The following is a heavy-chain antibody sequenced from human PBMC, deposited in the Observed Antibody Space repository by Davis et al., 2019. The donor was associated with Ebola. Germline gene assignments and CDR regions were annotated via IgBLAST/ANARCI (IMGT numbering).Heavy chain of an antibody. CDR3: AKVWSTAGMDNYGMDV. D-gene: IGHD2-8*01. CDR1: GFTFSNYA. CDR2: ITGGGTT. J-gene: IGHJ6*02. Sequence: GESLKISCAASGFTFSNYAVTCVRQAPGKGLEWVSIITGGGTTYHADSVKGRFTIPRDNSKNTLSLQMDSLRAEDTAVYYCAKVWSTAGMDNYGMDVWGQGTTVTVSS. V-gene: IGHV3-23*01.